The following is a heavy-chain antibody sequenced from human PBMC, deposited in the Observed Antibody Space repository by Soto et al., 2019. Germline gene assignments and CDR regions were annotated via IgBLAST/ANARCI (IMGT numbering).Heavy chain of an antibody. V-gene: IGHV3-21*01. CDR1: GFSLSNYS. D-gene: IGHD1-26*01. Sequence: EVQLVESGGGLAKHGGSLSLTCAASGFSLSNYSTNWIRQPPGKGLEWVASISSSSRFIHYAESMKGRFTSSRDNANNSLYLQMNSLSAEDTAVYYCAGSSDDGRDNWGQGTLVTVSS. CDR3: AGSSDDGRDN. CDR2: ISSSSRFI. J-gene: IGHJ4*02.